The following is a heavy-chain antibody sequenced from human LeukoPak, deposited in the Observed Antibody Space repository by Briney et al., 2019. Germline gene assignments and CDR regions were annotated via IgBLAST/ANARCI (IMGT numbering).Heavy chain of an antibody. CDR3: ARGLGLRGVSDY. CDR1: GGSFNDYY. J-gene: IGHJ4*02. V-gene: IGHV4-34*01. Sequence: PSETLSLTCAVYGGSFNDYYWNWIRQPPGKGLEWIGEINLRGSTTYNPSLKSRVTISLDESKNQFSLKLSSVTAADTAVYYCARGLGLRGVSDYWGQGTLVTVSS. CDR2: INLRGST. D-gene: IGHD6-13*01.